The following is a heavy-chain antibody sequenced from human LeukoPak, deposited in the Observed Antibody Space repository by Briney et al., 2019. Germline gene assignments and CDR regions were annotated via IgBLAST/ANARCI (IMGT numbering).Heavy chain of an antibody. V-gene: IGHV4-59*01. CDR2: IYYSGST. J-gene: IGHJ4*02. CDR3: ARRPAEGYFDY. CDR1: GGSISSYY. D-gene: IGHD6-25*01. Sequence: SETLSLTCTVSGGSISSYYWSWIRQPPGKRLEWIGYIYYSGSTNYNPSLKSRVTISVDTSKNQFSLKLSSVTAADTAVYYCARRPAEGYFDYWGQGTLVTVSS.